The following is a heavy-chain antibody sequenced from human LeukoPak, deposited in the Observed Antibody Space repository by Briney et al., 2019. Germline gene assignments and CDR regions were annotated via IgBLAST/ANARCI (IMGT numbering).Heavy chain of an antibody. Sequence: GSLRLSCAASGFTFSTYWMHWVRQAPGKGLEYVSAISSNGGGTYYADSVKGRFSISRDNSKNTLYLQMSSLRAEDTAIYYCAYSSGYYHWGQGTLVTVSS. CDR3: AYSSGYYH. CDR1: GFTFSTYW. V-gene: IGHV3-64D*06. J-gene: IGHJ5*02. CDR2: ISSNGGGT. D-gene: IGHD3-22*01.